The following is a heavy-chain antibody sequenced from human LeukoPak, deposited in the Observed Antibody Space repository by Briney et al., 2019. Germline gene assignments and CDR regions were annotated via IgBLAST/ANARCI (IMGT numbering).Heavy chain of an antibody. CDR3: ARHGIAERPEEFDY. J-gene: IGHJ4*02. V-gene: IGHV4-59*08. D-gene: IGHD6-6*01. Sequence: PSETLSLTCTVSGGSISRYYWSWIRQSPGKGLEWIGYIHYSGSTNYNPSLKSRVTISVDRSKNELSLKLSSATAADTAVYYCARHGIAERPEEFDYWGPGTLVTVSS. CDR2: IHYSGST. CDR1: GGSISRYY.